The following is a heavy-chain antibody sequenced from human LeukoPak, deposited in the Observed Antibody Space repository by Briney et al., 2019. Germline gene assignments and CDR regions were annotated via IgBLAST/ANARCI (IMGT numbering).Heavy chain of an antibody. Sequence: PGGSLRLSCAASGFTFSSYWLSWVRQAPGKGLEWVANIKQGGSEKYYVDSVKGRFTIPRDNAKNSLYLQVNSLKAEDTAVYYCAREGDYGDYDFFDYWGQGTLVSVSS. CDR2: IKQGGSEK. CDR1: GFTFSSYW. J-gene: IGHJ4*02. CDR3: AREGDYGDYDFFDY. D-gene: IGHD4-17*01. V-gene: IGHV3-7*01.